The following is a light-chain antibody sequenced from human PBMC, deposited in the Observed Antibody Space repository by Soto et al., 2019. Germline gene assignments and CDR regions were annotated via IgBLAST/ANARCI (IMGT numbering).Light chain of an antibody. J-gene: IGKJ1*01. Sequence: DFLMTQSPSTLSASVGDRVTITCRASQSISDQLAWYQQKPGNAPKLLIYKASSLQSGVPSRFSGSGSGTEFTLTIISLQPDDFAMYYCQQYNSYRWTFGQGNKVYIK. V-gene: IGKV1-5*03. CDR1: QSISDQ. CDR3: QQYNSYRWT. CDR2: KAS.